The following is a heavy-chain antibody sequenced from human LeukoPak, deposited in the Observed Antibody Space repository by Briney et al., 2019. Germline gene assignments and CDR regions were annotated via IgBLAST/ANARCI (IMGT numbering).Heavy chain of an antibody. J-gene: IGHJ3*01. Sequence: SETLSLICSVSGAYMSNYYWTWVRQSAAQGLEWIGRLHASESTIYNPSLKSRVTMSLDTSKDQLSLTLTSVTAADSAMYYCASLSSGAGFDVWGQGTVVTVSS. CDR1: GAYMSNYY. CDR3: ASLSSGAGFDV. CDR2: LHASEST. D-gene: IGHD3-22*01. V-gene: IGHV4-4*07.